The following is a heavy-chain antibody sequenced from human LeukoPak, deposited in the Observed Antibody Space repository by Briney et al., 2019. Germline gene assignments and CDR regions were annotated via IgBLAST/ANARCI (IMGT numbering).Heavy chain of an antibody. CDR3: ARGRYSAGDNWFDP. CDR2: IHYTGST. J-gene: IGHJ5*02. Sequence: SETLSLTCAVSGGSITSSYWSWIRQSPGKGLEWIGYIHYTGSTNYNPSLKSRVTMLIDTSKNQFSLKLSSVTAADTAVYYCARGRYSAGDNWFDPWGQGTLVTVSS. V-gene: IGHV4-59*01. D-gene: IGHD3-9*01. CDR1: GGSITSSY.